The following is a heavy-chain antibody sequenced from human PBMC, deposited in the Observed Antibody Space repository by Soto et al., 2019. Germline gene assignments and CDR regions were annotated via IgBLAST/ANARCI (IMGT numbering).Heavy chain of an antibody. CDR2: IWYDGSNK. CDR1: GFTFSSYG. CDR3: ARGGDIVVVVAAYDY. V-gene: IGHV3-33*01. Sequence: QVQLVESGGGVVQPGRSLRLSCAASGFTFSSYGMHWVRQAPGKGLEWVAVIWYDGSNKYYAHSVKGRFTISRDNSKNTLNLQMNSVSAEDTAVYCCARGGDIVVVVAAYDYWGQGTLVIDSS. J-gene: IGHJ4*02. D-gene: IGHD2-15*01.